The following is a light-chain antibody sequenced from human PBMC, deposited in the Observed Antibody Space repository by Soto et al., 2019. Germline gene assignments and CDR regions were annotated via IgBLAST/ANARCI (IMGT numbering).Light chain of an antibody. J-gene: IGKJ4*01. CDR1: QDISNY. CDR3: QQYDNLPTLT. CDR2: DAS. V-gene: IGKV1-33*01. Sequence: DIQMTQSPSSQSASVGDRVTITCQASQDISNYLNWYQQKPGKAPKLLIYDASNLETGVPSRFSGSGSGTDFIFTISSLQPEDIATYYCQQYDNLPTLTFGGGTKVEIK.